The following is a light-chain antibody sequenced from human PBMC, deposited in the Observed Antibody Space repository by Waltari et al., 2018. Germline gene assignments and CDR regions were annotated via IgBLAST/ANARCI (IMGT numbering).Light chain of an antibody. CDR3: QQYYNAPLT. CDR1: QSILYRSSNRNA. V-gene: IGKV4-1*01. CDR2: WAA. Sequence: DIVMTQSPDPLAVALGARATINCKPSQSILYRSSNRNALAWYQQKPGQPPKLLFFWAATRESRAPDRFSVSGSGTDFTLTISSLQAEDVAVYYCQQYYNAPLTFGGGTKVEIK. J-gene: IGKJ4*01.